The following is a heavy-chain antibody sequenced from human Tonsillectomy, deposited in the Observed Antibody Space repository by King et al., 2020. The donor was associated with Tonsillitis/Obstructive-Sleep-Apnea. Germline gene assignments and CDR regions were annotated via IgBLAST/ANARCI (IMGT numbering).Heavy chain of an antibody. D-gene: IGHD2-15*01. V-gene: IGHV1-46*01. CDR3: VRDGLLGVDAFDY. Sequence: VQLVQSGAEVKKTGASVKVSCKASGYTFTSYYIHWVRPAPGQGLEWMGVISPSGGSTRYAQSFEGRVTLTRDTSTTTVYMGVGSLRSEDTATYYGVRDGLLGVDAFDYWGQGTLVTVST. J-gene: IGHJ4*02. CDR1: GYTFTSYY. CDR2: ISPSGGST.